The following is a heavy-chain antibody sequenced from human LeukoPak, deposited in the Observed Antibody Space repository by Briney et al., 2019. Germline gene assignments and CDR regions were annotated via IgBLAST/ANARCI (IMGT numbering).Heavy chain of an antibody. CDR1: GYTFTGYY. V-gene: IGHV1-18*04. Sequence: GASVKVSCKASGYTFTGYYMHWVRQAPGQGLEWMGWISAYNGNTNYAQKLQGRVTMTTDTSTSTAYMELRSLRSDDTAVYYCARDVHIVVVVAATPNAFDIWGQGTMVTVSS. D-gene: IGHD2-15*01. CDR2: ISAYNGNT. J-gene: IGHJ3*02. CDR3: ARDVHIVVVVAATPNAFDI.